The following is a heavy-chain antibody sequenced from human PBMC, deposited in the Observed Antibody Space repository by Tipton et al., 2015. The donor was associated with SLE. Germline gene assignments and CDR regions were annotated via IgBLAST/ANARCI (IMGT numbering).Heavy chain of an antibody. J-gene: IGHJ4*02. V-gene: IGHV4-39*07. CDR1: GVSIRSTNYY. Sequence: VKPSGTLSLTCAVSGVSIRSTNYYWGWIRQPPGKGLEWIGSIFYTGSTYYNPSLKSRVSFSIDTSKHQFSLKLNSVTAADTAVYYCARRHYSGPFDSWGQGTLVTVSS. D-gene: IGHD5-12*01. CDR2: IFYTGST. CDR3: ARRHYSGPFDS.